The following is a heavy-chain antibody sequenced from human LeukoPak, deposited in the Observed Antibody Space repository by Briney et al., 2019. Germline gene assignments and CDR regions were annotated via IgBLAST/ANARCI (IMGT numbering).Heavy chain of an antibody. D-gene: IGHD4-11*01. CDR3: ARSVDSWSRMDV. J-gene: IGHJ6*02. Sequence: GGSLRLPCAASGFTFSDYYMSWIRQAPGKGLEWVSFISSSSSNTKYADSVKGRFTISRDNAKNSLYLQMNSLRAEDAAVYYCARSVDSWSRMDVWGQGTRVTVSS. CDR1: GFTFSDYY. CDR2: ISSSSSNT. V-gene: IGHV3-11*03.